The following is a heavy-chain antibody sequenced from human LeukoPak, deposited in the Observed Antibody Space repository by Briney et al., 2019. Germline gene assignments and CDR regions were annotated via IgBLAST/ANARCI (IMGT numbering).Heavy chain of an antibody. J-gene: IGHJ4*02. V-gene: IGHV5-51*01. CDR3: ARQSGEMATIKDYFDY. Sequence: GESLKISCKGSGYSFTNYWIGWVRQMPGKGLEWMGIIHPGDSDTRYSPSFQGQVTISADKSISTAYLQWSSLKASDTAMYYCARQSGEMATIKDYFDYWGQGILVTVSS. CDR1: GYSFTNYW. D-gene: IGHD5-24*01. CDR2: IHPGDSDT.